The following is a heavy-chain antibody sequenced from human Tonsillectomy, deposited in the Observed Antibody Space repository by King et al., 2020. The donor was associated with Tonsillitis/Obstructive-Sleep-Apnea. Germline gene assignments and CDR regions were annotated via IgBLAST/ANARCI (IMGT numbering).Heavy chain of an antibody. Sequence: VQLVESGGGLVQPGRSLRLSCEASGFTFDDYDMHWVRQAPGKGLEWVSGISWNSGRVGYADSVKGRFTISRDNAKNSLYLQMNSLRAEDTALYYCTKNRSDCSSAVCYNYMDVWGKGTTVTVSS. V-gene: IGHV3-9*01. CDR2: ISWNSGRV. D-gene: IGHD2-2*02. CDR1: GFTFDDYD. J-gene: IGHJ6*03. CDR3: TKNRSDCSSAVCYNYMDV.